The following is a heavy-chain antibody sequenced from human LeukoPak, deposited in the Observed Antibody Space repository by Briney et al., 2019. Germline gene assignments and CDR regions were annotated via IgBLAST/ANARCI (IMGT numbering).Heavy chain of an antibody. CDR3: ARVPLIAAAGTDYYYYYGMDV. CDR1: GFTFSSYW. V-gene: IGHV3-7*01. Sequence: GGSLRLSCAASGFTFSSYWMSWVRQAPGKGLEWVANIKQDGSEKYYVDSVKGRFTISRDNAKNSLYLQMNSLRAEDTAVYYCARVPLIAAAGTDYYYYYGMDVWGQGTTVTVSS. J-gene: IGHJ6*02. D-gene: IGHD6-13*01. CDR2: IKQDGSEK.